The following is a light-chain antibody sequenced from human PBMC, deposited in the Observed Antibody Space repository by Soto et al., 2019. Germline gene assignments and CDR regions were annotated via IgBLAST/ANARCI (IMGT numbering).Light chain of an antibody. CDR2: DAS. Sequence: IQLTHSPSSLSASVGDRVTITCRASQAMSNNLAWYQQRPGQVPKLLIYDASTLQSGVSSRFSGSGSGTHFTLTISSLQTEDVATYYCQKYNSAPLTFGQGTKVDIK. CDR3: QKYNSAPLT. CDR1: QAMSNN. J-gene: IGKJ1*01. V-gene: IGKV1-27*01.